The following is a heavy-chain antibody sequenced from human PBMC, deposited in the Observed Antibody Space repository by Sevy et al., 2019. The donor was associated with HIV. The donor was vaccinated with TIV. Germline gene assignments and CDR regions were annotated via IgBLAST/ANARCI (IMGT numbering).Heavy chain of an antibody. J-gene: IGHJ4*02. CDR1: RFIFSHYG. V-gene: IGHV3-33*01. CDR3: ARDPFDYYDSSGYYS. D-gene: IGHD3-22*01. CDR2: IWPDGGTK. Sequence: GGSLRLSCTASRFIFSHYGMHWVRRAPGKGLEWVAVIWPDGGTKFYADSVKGRFTISRDNAKNSLYLQMNSLRAEDTAVYYCARDPFDYYDSSGYYSWGQGTLVTVSS.